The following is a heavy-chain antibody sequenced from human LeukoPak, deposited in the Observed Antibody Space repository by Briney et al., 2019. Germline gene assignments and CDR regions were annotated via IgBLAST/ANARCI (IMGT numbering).Heavy chain of an antibody. V-gene: IGHV3-21*04. CDR1: GFTFSSYS. D-gene: IGHD3-3*01. J-gene: IGHJ4*02. CDR3: AKDLRSTSYYFDY. Sequence: GGSLRLSCAASGFTFSSYSMNWVRQAPGKGLEWVSSISSSSSYIYYADSVKGRFTISRDNAKNSLYLQMNSLRAEDTALYYCAKDLRSTSYYFDYWGQGTLVTVSS. CDR2: ISSSSSYI.